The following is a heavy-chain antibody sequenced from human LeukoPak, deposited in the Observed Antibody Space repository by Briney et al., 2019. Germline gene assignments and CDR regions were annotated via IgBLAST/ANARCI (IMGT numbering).Heavy chain of an antibody. CDR3: ARDSHDYGDSDFDY. CDR2: ISSSGSTI. D-gene: IGHD4-17*01. Sequence: GGSLRLSRAASGFTFSDYYMSWIRQAPGKGLEWVSYISSSGSTIYYADSVKGRFTISRDNAKNSLYLQMNSLRAEDTAVYYCARDSHDYGDSDFDYWGQGTLDTVSS. V-gene: IGHV3-11*01. J-gene: IGHJ4*02. CDR1: GFTFSDYY.